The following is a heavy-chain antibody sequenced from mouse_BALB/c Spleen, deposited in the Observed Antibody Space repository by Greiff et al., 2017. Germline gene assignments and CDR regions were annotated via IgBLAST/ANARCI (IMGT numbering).Heavy chain of an antibody. CDR2: IYPSDSYT. V-gene: IGHV1-69*02. CDR1: GYTFTSYW. Sequence: QVQLQQPGAELVRPGASVKLSCKASGYTFTSYWINWVKQRPGQGLEWIGNIYPSDSYTNYNQKFKDKATLTVDKSSSTAYMQLSSPTSEDSAVYYCTSGLPFDYWGQGTTLTVSS. D-gene: IGHD2-10*01. CDR3: TSGLPFDY. J-gene: IGHJ2*01.